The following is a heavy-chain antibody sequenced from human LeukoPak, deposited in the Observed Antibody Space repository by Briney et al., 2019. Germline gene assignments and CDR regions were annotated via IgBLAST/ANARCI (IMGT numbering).Heavy chain of an antibody. Sequence: SETLSLTCTVSGGSISSSSYYGGWIRQPPGKGPEWIGSIYYRGSTYYNTSLKSRVTISVDTSKNQFSLNLSSVTAADTAVYYCARSVGAAVHFDYWGQGTLVTVSS. CDR2: IYYRGST. J-gene: IGHJ4*02. V-gene: IGHV4-39*01. CDR3: ARSVGAAVHFDY. CDR1: GGSISSSSYY. D-gene: IGHD6-13*01.